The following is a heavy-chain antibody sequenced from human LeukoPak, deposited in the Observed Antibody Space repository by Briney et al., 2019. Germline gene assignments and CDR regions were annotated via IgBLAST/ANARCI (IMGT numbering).Heavy chain of an antibody. D-gene: IGHD5-12*01. V-gene: IGHV3-48*03. Sequence: GGSLRLSCAASGFTFSSYEMNWVRQAPGKGLEWVSYISSSGSTIYYADSVKGRSTISRDNAENSLYLQMNSLRAEDTAVYYCARVSPRGYSGYREDHYFDYWGQGTLVTVSS. CDR2: ISSSGSTI. J-gene: IGHJ4*02. CDR3: ARVSPRGYSGYREDHYFDY. CDR1: GFTFSSYE.